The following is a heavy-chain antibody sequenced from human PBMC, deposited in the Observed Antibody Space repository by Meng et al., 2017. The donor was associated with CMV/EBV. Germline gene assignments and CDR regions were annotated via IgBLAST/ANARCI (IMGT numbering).Heavy chain of an antibody. CDR1: VFTVSSNY. Sequence: GESLKISCAASVFTVSSNYMSWVRQAPGKGLEWVSVIYSGGSTYYPDSVKGRFTISRDNSKNTLYLQMNSLRAEDTAVYYCARVATMVRGVIDYWGQGTLVTVSS. D-gene: IGHD3-10*01. CDR2: IYSGGST. CDR3: ARVATMVRGVIDY. V-gene: IGHV3-53*01. J-gene: IGHJ4*02.